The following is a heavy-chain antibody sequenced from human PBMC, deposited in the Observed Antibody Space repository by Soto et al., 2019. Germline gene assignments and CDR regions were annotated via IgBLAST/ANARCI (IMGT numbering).Heavy chain of an antibody. V-gene: IGHV4-31*03. CDR2: IYYSGST. D-gene: IGHD2-15*01. J-gene: IGHJ4*02. CDR3: ARGGYCSGGSCYWNY. Sequence: SETLSLTCTVSGGSISSGGYYWSWIRQHPGKGLEWIGYIYYSGSTYYNPPLRSRVTISVDTSKNQFSLKLNSVTAADTAVYYCARGGYCSGGSCYWNYWGQGTLVTVSS. CDR1: GGSISSGGYY.